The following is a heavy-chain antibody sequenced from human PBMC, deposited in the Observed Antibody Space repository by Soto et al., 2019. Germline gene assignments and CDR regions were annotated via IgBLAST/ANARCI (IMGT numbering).Heavy chain of an antibody. V-gene: IGHV3-23*01. D-gene: IGHD2-2*01. CDR1: GFSFSSYA. CDR2: ISGSGGST. CDR3: AKGGSSTTPGGYYFYAMHV. Sequence: EMQLLESGGGLVQPGGSLRLSCAVSGFSFSSYAMSWVRQAPGKGLEWVAAISGSGGSTYYADSVKGRFTISRDNSKNTLYLQINSLRAEDTAVFYCAKGGSSTTPGGYYFYAMHVWGQGTTVTVSS. J-gene: IGHJ6*02.